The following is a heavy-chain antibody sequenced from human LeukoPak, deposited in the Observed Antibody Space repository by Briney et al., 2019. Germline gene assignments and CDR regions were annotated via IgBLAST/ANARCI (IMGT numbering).Heavy chain of an antibody. D-gene: IGHD1-26*01. V-gene: IGHV3-74*01. CDR2: INEDGSTT. CDR3: VRDLGGSSGH. Sequence: GRSLRLSCAASGFTFSSNWMHWVRQAPGKGLVWVSRINEDGSTTNYADSVKGRSTIFRDNAKNTLYLQMNSLRAEDTAVYYCVRDLGGSSGHWGQGTLVTVSS. CDR1: GFTFSSNW. J-gene: IGHJ4*02.